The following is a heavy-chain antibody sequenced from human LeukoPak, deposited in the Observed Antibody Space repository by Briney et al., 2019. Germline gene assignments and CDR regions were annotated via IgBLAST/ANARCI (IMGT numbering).Heavy chain of an antibody. Sequence: ASVKVSCKASGYTFTGYYMLSVRQAPGQRREWMGWINPNSGGTNYAQKFQGRVTMTRDTSISTAYMELSRLRSDDTAVYYCARDYSGWSTDSWGQGTLVTVSS. CDR2: INPNSGGT. J-gene: IGHJ4*02. D-gene: IGHD6-19*01. V-gene: IGHV1-2*02. CDR3: ARDYSGWSTDS. CDR1: GYTFTGYY.